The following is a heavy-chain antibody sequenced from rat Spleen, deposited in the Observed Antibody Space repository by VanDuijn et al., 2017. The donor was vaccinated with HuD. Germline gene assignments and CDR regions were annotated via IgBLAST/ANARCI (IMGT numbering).Heavy chain of an antibody. CDR3: TIPSYYGYG. J-gene: IGHJ2*01. D-gene: IGHD1-7*01. CDR2: ISYDGGST. CDR1: GFTLSDHY. Sequence: EVQLVESDGGLVQPGRSLKLSCAASGFTLSDHYMAWVRQAPTKGLEWVATISYDGGSTYYRDSVKGRFTISRDNAKSSLYLQMDSLRSEDTATYYCTIPSYYGYGWGQGVMVTVSS. V-gene: IGHV5-20*01.